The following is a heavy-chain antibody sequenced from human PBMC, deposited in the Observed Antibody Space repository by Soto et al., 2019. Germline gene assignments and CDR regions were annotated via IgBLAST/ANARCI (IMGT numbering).Heavy chain of an antibody. CDR3: ARVHGDIDY. J-gene: IGHJ4*02. CDR1: GYTFTSYY. Sequence: ASVKVSCKASGYTFTSYYMNWARQAPGQGLEWLGMINPYDGYTTYAQRFLGRVTTTRDTSTSTVYMELRSLTSDDTAVYYCARVHGDIDYWGQGTLVTVSS. CDR2: INPYDGYT. V-gene: IGHV1-46*01. D-gene: IGHD4-17*01.